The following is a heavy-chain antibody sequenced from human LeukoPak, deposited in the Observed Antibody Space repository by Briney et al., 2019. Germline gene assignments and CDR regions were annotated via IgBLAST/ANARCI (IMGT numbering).Heavy chain of an antibody. CDR2: ISSSSTTI. J-gene: IGHJ4*02. Sequence: QPGGSLRLSCAVSGFTFSRYSLNWVRQAPGKGLEWVSYISSSSTTIYYTDSVKGRFTISRDNAKNSLYLQMNSLRAEDTAVYYCAKGGSLTTVTHFDYWGQGTLVTVSS. V-gene: IGHV3-48*01. CDR1: GFTFSRYS. CDR3: AKGGSLTTVTHFDY. D-gene: IGHD4-17*01.